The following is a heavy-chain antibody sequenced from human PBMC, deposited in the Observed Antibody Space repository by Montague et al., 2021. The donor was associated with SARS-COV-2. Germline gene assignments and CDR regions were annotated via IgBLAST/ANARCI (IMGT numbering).Heavy chain of an antibody. CDR2: ISHSGTT. CDR3: ARRPGRVWGLDV. J-gene: IGHJ6*02. Sequence: SETLSLTCAVYGASFSGYYWNFIRQTPGKGLEWLGEISHSGTTKYNPSLKSRFTISADTSKNQFSLTLTSVTAADTAVYFCARRPGRVWGLDVWGQGTTVTVSS. CDR1: GASFSGYY. V-gene: IGHV4-34*01. D-gene: IGHD3-10*01.